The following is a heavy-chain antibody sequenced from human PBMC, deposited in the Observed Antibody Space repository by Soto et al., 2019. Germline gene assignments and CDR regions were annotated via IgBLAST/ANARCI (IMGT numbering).Heavy chain of an antibody. CDR3: AKGSVVVVPAARSTFDY. CDR1: GFTFSSYA. CDR2: ISGSGGST. D-gene: IGHD2-2*01. Sequence: GGSLRLSCAASGFTFSSYAMSWVRQAPGKGLEWVSAISGSGGSTYYADSVKGRFTISRDNSKNTPYLQMNSLRAEDTAVYYCAKGSVVVVPAARSTFDYWGQGTLVTV. V-gene: IGHV3-23*01. J-gene: IGHJ4*02.